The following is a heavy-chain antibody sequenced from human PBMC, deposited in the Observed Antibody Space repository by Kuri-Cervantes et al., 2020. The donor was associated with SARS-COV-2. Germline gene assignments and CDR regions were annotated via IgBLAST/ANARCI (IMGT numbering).Heavy chain of an antibody. V-gene: IGHV4-30-2*01. D-gene: IGHD3-3*01. Sequence: SETLCLTCTVSGGSISSGGYSWSWIRQAPGKGLEWIGYIYHSRSTYYNPSLKSRVNISVDRSKNQFSLKLSSLTPADTAVYYCARDTHFGVVDYWGQGTLVTVSS. CDR3: ARDTHFGVVDY. CDR2: IYHSRST. CDR1: GGSISSGGYS. J-gene: IGHJ4*02.